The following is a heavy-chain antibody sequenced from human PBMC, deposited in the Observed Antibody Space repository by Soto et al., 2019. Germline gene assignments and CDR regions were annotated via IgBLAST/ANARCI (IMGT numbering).Heavy chain of an antibody. CDR3: ARMEWDCSSTSCYHPNPFDY. Sequence: PGESLKISCKGSGYSFTSYWIGWVRQMPGKGLEWMGIIYPGDSDTRYSPSFQGRVTISADKSISTAYLQWSSLKASDTAMYYCARMEWDCSSTSCYHPNPFDYWGQGTLVTLSS. D-gene: IGHD2-2*01. V-gene: IGHV5-51*01. CDR2: IYPGDSDT. J-gene: IGHJ4*02. CDR1: GYSFTSYW.